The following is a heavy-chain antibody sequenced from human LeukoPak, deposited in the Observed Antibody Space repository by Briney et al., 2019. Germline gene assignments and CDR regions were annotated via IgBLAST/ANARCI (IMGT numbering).Heavy chain of an antibody. D-gene: IGHD2-15*01. CDR2: IYPADSDT. Sequence: GESLKISCKGSGYSFTNYWIAWVRQMPGRGLEWMGIIYPADSDTRYSPSFQGQVTISADKSISTAYLQWSSLKASDTAVYYCARLVGNYGMDVWGQGTPVIVSS. CDR3: ARLVGNYGMDV. J-gene: IGHJ6*02. CDR1: GYSFTNYW. V-gene: IGHV5-51*01.